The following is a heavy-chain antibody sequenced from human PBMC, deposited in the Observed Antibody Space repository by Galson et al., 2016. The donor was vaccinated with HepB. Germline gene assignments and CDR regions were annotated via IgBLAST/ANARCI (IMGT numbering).Heavy chain of an antibody. CDR3: ARQVAGLSD. J-gene: IGHJ4*02. CDR2: ISGGSQHI. V-gene: IGHV3-21*06. D-gene: IGHD6-19*01. Sequence: SLRLSCAASGFTFSSYWMHWVRQAPGKGLEWVSSISGGSQHIYYADSVNGRFAISRDNAANSVFLEMNSLRVDDSGVYFCARQVAGLSDWGQGALVTVSS. CDR1: GFTFSSYW.